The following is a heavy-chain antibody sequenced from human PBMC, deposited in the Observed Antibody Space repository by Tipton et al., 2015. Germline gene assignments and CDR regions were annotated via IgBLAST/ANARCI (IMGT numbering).Heavy chain of an antibody. CDR2: IYYSGRT. CDR1: GGSISSRNYY. CDR3: ARRIAAAHADY. D-gene: IGHD6-13*01. J-gene: IGHJ4*02. V-gene: IGHV4-39*01. Sequence: TLSLTCTVSGGSISSRNYYWGWIRQPPGMELEWIGTIYYSGRTFYNPSLKRRVTISVDTSKNQFSLKLSSVTAADTAVYYCARRIAAAHADYWGQGTLVTVSS.